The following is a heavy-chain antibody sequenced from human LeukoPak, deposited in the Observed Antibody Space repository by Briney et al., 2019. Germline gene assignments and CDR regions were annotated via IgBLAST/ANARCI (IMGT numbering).Heavy chain of an antibody. Sequence: GGSLRLSCAASGFTFSSYAMSWVRQAPGKGLEWVSAISGSGGSTYYADSVKGWFTISRDNSKNTLYLQMNSLRAEDTAVYYCAKEMGIAAAGTVGAFDIWGQGTMVTVSS. D-gene: IGHD6-13*01. CDR2: ISGSGGST. J-gene: IGHJ3*02. V-gene: IGHV3-23*01. CDR3: AKEMGIAAAGTVGAFDI. CDR1: GFTFSSYA.